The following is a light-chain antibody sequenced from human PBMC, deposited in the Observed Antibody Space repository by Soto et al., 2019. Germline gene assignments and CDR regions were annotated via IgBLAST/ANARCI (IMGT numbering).Light chain of an antibody. Sequence: EIVLTQSPATLSVSPGERATLSCRASQSIDTDLGWYQQKPGQAPRLLIYDASNRTIGIPVRFSGSGSGTDSTLTISSCQAFDSAVPYFQLRNQWPRTFGQGTNVEI. V-gene: IGKV3-11*01. CDR3: QLRNQWPRT. CDR1: QSIDTD. J-gene: IGKJ1*01. CDR2: DAS.